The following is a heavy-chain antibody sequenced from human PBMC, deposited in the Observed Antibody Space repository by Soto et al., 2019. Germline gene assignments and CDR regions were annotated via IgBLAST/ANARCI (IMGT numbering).Heavy chain of an antibody. Sequence: EVQLLESGGGLVKPGGSLRLSCAASGFNFTNAWMNWVRQTPGKGLEWVGRIKSKSDGATTDDAAPVKGRLTISRDDSRNTLYLQMNSLKTEDTAVYYCTTNPGQFGSIWFEWSSFKIWGQGTMVTVSS. D-gene: IGHD6-13*01. CDR1: GFNFTNAW. V-gene: IGHV3-15*07. CDR3: TTNPGQFGSIWFEWSSFKI. CDR2: IKSKSDGATT. J-gene: IGHJ3*02.